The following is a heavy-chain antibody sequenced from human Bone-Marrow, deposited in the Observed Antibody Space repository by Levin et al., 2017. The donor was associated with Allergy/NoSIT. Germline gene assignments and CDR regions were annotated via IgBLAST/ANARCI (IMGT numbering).Heavy chain of an antibody. D-gene: IGHD3-9*01. CDR2: IYTTGGKI. CDR1: GYTFTDYE. V-gene: IGHV1-46*01. CDR3: GRVDFRHIGLTAYYTDDS. Sequence: ASVKVSCKTSGYTFTDYEIHWVRQAPGQGLQWMGLIYTTGGKINIAQNFQGRVSMSRDTSTRTVFLDLGSLTSADTAVYYCGRVDFRHIGLTAYYTDDSWGQGTLVTVSS. J-gene: IGHJ4*02.